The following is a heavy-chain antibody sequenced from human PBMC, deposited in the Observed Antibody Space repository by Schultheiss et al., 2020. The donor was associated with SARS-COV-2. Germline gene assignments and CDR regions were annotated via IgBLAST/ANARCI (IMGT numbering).Heavy chain of an antibody. V-gene: IGHV4-31*11. CDR2: IYYSGST. CDR3: ARALGSAYSYGMDV. D-gene: IGHD2-15*01. CDR1: GGSISSYY. J-gene: IGHJ6*02. Sequence: SQTLSLTCAVSGGSISSYYWSWIRQHPGKGLEWIGYIYYSGSTYYNPSLKSRLTISVDMSQNHLSLKLSSVTAADTAIYYCARALGSAYSYGMDVWGQGTTVTVSS.